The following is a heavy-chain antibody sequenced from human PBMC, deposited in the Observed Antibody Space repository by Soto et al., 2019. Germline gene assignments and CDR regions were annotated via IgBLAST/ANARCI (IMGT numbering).Heavy chain of an antibody. CDR1: GYTFTSYG. Sequence: SVKVSCKASGYTFTSYGISWVRQAPGQRLEWIGWIIAGSGNTNYAQKLQERVTITRDMSTSTAYMELSSLRSEDTAVYYCAAETSGYYYFDYWGQGTLVTVSS. D-gene: IGHD3-22*01. CDR2: IIAGSGNT. V-gene: IGHV1-58*02. CDR3: AAETSGYYYFDY. J-gene: IGHJ4*02.